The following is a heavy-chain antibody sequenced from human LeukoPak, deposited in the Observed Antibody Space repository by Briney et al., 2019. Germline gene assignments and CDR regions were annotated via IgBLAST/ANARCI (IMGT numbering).Heavy chain of an antibody. CDR2: IHHSGSI. V-gene: IGHV4-4*02. J-gene: IGHJ3*02. Sequence: KSSETLSLTCAVSGVSISSNLWWTWVRQPPGKGLEWIAEIHHSGSINYNPSLKSRVTISLDTSRNQFSLKLNSVTAADTAVYYCAKSNGYGLGDIWGQGTMVTVSS. CDR3: AKSNGYGLGDI. CDR1: GVSISSNLW. D-gene: IGHD3-10*01.